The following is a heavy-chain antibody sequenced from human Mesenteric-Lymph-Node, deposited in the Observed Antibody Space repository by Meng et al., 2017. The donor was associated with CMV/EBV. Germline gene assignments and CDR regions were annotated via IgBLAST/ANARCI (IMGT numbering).Heavy chain of an antibody. J-gene: IGHJ6*02. Sequence: GESLKISCAASGFTVSSNYMTWVRQAPGKGPEWVSVLFGTDETYYADSVRGRFTISRDNAKNSLYLQMNSLRAEDTAVYYCARALPDVWGQGTTVTVSS. V-gene: IGHV3-53*01. CDR3: ARALPDV. CDR1: GFTVSSNY. CDR2: LFGTDET.